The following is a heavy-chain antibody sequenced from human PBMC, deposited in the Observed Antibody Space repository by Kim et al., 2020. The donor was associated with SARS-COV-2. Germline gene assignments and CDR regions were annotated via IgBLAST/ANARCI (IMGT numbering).Heavy chain of an antibody. Sequence: QKFPGRVTMTRDTSTSTVYMELSSLRSEDTAVYYCARDRSSSSSTFGMDVWGQGTTVTVSS. J-gene: IGHJ6*02. D-gene: IGHD6-6*01. CDR3: ARDRSSSSSTFGMDV. V-gene: IGHV1-46*01.